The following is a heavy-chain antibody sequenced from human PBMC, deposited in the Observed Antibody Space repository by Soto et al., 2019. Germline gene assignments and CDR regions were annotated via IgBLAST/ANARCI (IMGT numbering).Heavy chain of an antibody. CDR3: AGCLVVLVAATGDGAYGFVP. D-gene: IGHD2-15*01. CDR1: GGSISSYY. J-gene: IGHJ5*02. CDR2: IYYSGST. V-gene: IGHV4-59*08. Sequence: SETLSLTCTVSGGSISSYYWSWIRQPPGKGLEWIGYIYYSGSTNYNPSLKSRVTIPVDTTKNQFSLKLSSGTAADTPVTYCAGCLVVLVAATGDGAYGFVPSCPGTLVSVTS.